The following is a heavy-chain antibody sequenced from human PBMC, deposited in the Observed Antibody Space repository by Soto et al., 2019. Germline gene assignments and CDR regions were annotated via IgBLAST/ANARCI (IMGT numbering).Heavy chain of an antibody. J-gene: IGHJ5*02. Sequence: QCHPRTVVWGPIISFCWSRIRHPPGKGLEWIGYIYYSGSTNYNPSLKSRVPISVDTSKNQFSLKLSSVTAADTAVYYCARQVGRGYSYGNWFAPWGQGTLVTVSS. V-gene: IGHV4-59*08. CDR2: IYYSGST. D-gene: IGHD5-18*01. CDR1: WGPIISFC. CDR3: ARQVGRGYSYGNWFAP.